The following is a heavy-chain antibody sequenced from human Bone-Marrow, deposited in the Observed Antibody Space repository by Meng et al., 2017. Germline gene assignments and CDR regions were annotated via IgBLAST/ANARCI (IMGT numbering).Heavy chain of an antibody. J-gene: IGHJ3*02. V-gene: IGHV1-46*01. Sequence: ASVKVSCKASGYTFTSYYMHWVRQAPGQGLEWMGIINPSGGSTSYAQKFQGRVTMTRDTCTSTVYMELSSLRSEDTAVYYCATSSRGDYESRDAFDIWGQGTMVTVSS. CDR3: ATSSRGDYESRDAFDI. CDR2: INPSGGST. CDR1: GYTFTSYY. D-gene: IGHD4-17*01.